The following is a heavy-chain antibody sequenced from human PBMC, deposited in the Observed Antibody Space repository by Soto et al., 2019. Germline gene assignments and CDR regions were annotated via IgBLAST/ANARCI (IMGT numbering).Heavy chain of an antibody. J-gene: IGHJ4*02. CDR1: GGTFSSYA. CDR3: ATHPLPGYHDSSGYRLPYFDY. D-gene: IGHD3-22*01. Sequence: ASVKVSCKASGGTFSSYAISWVRQAPGQGLEWMGGIIPIFGTANYAQKFQGRVTITADESTSTAYMELSSLRSEDTAVYYCATHPLPGYHDSSGYRLPYFDYWGQGTLVTVSS. V-gene: IGHV1-69*13. CDR2: IIPIFGTA.